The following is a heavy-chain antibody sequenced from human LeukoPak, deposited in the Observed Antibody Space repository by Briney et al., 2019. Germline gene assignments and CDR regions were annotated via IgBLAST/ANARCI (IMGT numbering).Heavy chain of an antibody. V-gene: IGHV1-2*02. CDR1: GYTFTGYY. CDR2: INPNSGGT. J-gene: IGHJ6*02. Sequence: ASVKVSCKASGYTFTGYYMHWVRQAPGQGLEWMGWINPNSGGTNYAQKFQGGVTMTRDTSISTAYMELSRLRSDDTAVYYCARESVVVAATGFYYYYGMDVWGQGTTVTVSS. CDR3: ARESVVVAATGFYYYYGMDV. D-gene: IGHD2-15*01.